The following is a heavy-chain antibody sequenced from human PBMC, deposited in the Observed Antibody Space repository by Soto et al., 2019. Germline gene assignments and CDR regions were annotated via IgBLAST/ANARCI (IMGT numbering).Heavy chain of an antibody. D-gene: IGHD5-12*01. CDR1: GGTFNNYP. CDR3: ARGRGYSGDDHYYYFDMDV. J-gene: IGHJ6*02. V-gene: IGHV1-69*13. CDR2: SIPIFGTA. Sequence: SVKVSCKASGGTFNNYPIPWVRQAPGEGLEWMGGSIPIFGTANYAQKFQGRVTISVDESTSTAYMELSSLRSEDTAVYYCARGRGYSGDDHYYYFDMDVWGQGTTVTVSS.